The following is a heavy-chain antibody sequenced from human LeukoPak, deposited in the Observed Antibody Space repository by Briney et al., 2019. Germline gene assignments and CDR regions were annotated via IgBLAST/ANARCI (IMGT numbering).Heavy chain of an antibody. D-gene: IGHD4-23*01. J-gene: IGHJ4*02. V-gene: IGHV4-59*08. CDR2: ISYSGST. CDR3: AGTGTTVVTPDY. Sequence: PSETLSLTCTVSGGSISSYYWSWIRQPPGKGQEWIGYISYSGSTKYNPSLKSRVTISIDTSKKQFSLNLSSVTAAGTAVYYCAGTGTTVVTPDYWGQGTLVTVSS. CDR1: GGSISSYY.